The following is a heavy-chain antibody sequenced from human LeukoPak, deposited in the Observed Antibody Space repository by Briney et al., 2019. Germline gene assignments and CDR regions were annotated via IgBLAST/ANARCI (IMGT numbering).Heavy chain of an antibody. Sequence: SETLSLTCAVSGYSISGGYNWGWVRQPPGKGLEWIANIYHSGNTYYNPSLNNRVTISVDTSMNHFSLKLTSVTAADTAVYYCTTLIAAPGSGAPFDYWGQGILVTVSS. CDR1: GYSISGGYN. D-gene: IGHD6-13*01. V-gene: IGHV4-38-2*01. CDR3: TTLIAAPGSGAPFDY. CDR2: IYHSGNT. J-gene: IGHJ4*02.